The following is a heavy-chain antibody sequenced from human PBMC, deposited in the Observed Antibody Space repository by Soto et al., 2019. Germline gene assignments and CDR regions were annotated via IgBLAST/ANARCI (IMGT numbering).Heavy chain of an antibody. CDR2: IIPIFGTA. V-gene: IGHV1-69*06. D-gene: IGHD3-22*01. J-gene: IGHJ3*02. CDR3: ARDQTYYDSSGYYPDAFDI. CDR1: GGSFNRHT. Sequence: QVQLVQSGAEVRKPGSSVRVSCKASGGSFNRHTISWVRQAPGQGLEWMGGIIPIFGTANYAQKFQGRVTITADKSTSTAYMELSSLRSEDTAVYYCARDQTYYDSSGYYPDAFDIWGQGTMVTVSS.